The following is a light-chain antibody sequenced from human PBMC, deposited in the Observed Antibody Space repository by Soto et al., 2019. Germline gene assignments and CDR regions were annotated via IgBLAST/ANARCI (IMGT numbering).Light chain of an antibody. CDR1: NSNIGDAS. J-gene: IGLJ7*01. CDR2: DNH. V-gene: IGLV1-51*01. CDR3: GTWDRSLNAEV. Sequence: QSVLTQPPSVSAAPGQRVTISCSGSNSNIGDASVAWYQQLPGTAPKLLIYDNHKRPSGIPDRFSGAKSGTSATLGITGLQTGDEPDYYCGTWDRSLNAEVFGGGTQLTVL.